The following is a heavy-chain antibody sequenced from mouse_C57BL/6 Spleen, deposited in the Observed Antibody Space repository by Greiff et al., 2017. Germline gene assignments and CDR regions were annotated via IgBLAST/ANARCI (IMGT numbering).Heavy chain of an antibody. CDR1: GFTFSNYW. CDR2: IRLKSDNYAT. J-gene: IGHJ4*01. CDR3: TERWAMDY. Sequence: EVKVEESGGGLVQPGGSMKLSCVASGFTFSNYWMNWVRQSPEKGLEWVAQIRLKSDNYATNYAASVKGRFTISRDDSKSSVYLQMNNLRAEDTGIYYCTERWAMDYWGQGTSVTVSS. D-gene: IGHD1-1*01. V-gene: IGHV6-3*01.